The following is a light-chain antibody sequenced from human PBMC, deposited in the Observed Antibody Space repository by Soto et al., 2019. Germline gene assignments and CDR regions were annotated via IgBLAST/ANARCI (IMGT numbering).Light chain of an antibody. Sequence: QMTQCLSYLAACVVYRVTLTCLAIGTIGRSLNWFQQKPAKAPKLLFYAASILQNEVPSRFSGSGSGTGFSLSITSLQFEDFATYFFQQTRSVPLAFGQGTRLEIK. J-gene: IGKJ5*01. CDR2: AAS. V-gene: IGKV1-39*01. CDR3: QQTRSVPLA. CDR1: GTIGRS.